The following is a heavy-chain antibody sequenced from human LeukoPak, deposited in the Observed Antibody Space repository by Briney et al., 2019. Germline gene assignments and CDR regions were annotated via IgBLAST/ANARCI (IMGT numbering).Heavy chain of an antibody. D-gene: IGHD1-26*01. Sequence: SETLSLTCTVSGGSISSYYWSWIRQPPGKGLEWIGYIYYSGSTNYNPSLKSRVTISVDTSKNQFSLKLSSVTAADTAVYYCARGKDSGSYYRLGKYYFDYWGQGTLVTVSS. J-gene: IGHJ4*02. CDR2: IYYSGST. V-gene: IGHV4-59*01. CDR1: GGSISSYY. CDR3: ARGKDSGSYYRLGKYYFDY.